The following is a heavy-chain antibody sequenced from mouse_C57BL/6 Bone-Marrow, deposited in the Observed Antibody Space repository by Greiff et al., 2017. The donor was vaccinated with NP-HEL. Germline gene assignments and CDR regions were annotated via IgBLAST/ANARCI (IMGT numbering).Heavy chain of an antibody. V-gene: IGHV7-3*01. CDR3: ARNGPYYYGSSHWYFDV. CDR1: GFTFTDYY. Sequence: EVQVVESGGGLVQPGGSLSLSCAASGFTFTDYYMSWVRQPPGKALEWLGFIRNKANGYTTEYSASVKGRFTISRDNSQSILDLQMNALRAEDSATYYCARNGPYYYGSSHWYFDVWGTGTTVTVSS. CDR2: IRNKANGYTT. J-gene: IGHJ1*03. D-gene: IGHD1-1*01.